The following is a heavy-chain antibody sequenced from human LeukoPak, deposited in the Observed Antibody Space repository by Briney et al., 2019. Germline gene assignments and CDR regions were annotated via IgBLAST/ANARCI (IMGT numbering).Heavy chain of an antibody. Sequence: ASVKISCKASGYTFTSYAMHWVRQAPGQRLEWMGWINAGNGNTKYSQEFQGRVTISRDTSASTAYMELSSLRSEDTAVYYCAAGALSSPLIDYWGQGTLVTVSS. CDR1: GYTFTSYA. J-gene: IGHJ4*02. D-gene: IGHD7-27*01. V-gene: IGHV1-3*03. CDR2: INAGNGNT. CDR3: AAGALSSPLIDY.